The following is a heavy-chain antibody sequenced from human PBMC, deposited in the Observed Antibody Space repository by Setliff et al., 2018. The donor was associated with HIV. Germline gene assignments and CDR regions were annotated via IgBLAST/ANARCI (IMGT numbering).Heavy chain of an antibody. D-gene: IGHD3-10*01. CDR1: GYSISSGYY. J-gene: IGHJ6*02. V-gene: IGHV4-38-2*01. CDR2: IYTSGST. CDR3: ARVSMVRGVIHYYNYGMDV. Sequence: LSLTCAVSGYSISSGYYWGWIRQPPGKGLEWIGSIYTSGSTNYNPSLKSRVTISIDTSKNQFSVKLTSVTAADTAVYYCARVSMVRGVIHYYNYGMDVWGQGTTVTVSS.